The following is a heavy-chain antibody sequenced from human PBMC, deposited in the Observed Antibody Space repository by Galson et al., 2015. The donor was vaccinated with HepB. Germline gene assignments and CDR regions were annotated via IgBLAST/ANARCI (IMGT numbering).Heavy chain of an antibody. CDR2: ISAHSGDT. V-gene: IGHV1-18*04. J-gene: IGHJ4*02. CDR3: ARDRDYRLDY. Sequence: SVKVSCKASGYTFTTNGISWVRQAPGQGLEWMGWISAHSGDTKYAQKLHGRVTMTRDTSTSTVYVELRSLRSDDTAAYYCARDRDYRLDYWGQGTLVTVAS. D-gene: IGHD4/OR15-4a*01. CDR1: GYTFTTNG.